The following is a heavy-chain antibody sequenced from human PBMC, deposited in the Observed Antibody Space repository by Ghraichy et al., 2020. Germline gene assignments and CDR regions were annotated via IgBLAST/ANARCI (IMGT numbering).Heavy chain of an antibody. CDR2: ISWDGGTT. J-gene: IGHJ4*02. V-gene: IGHV3-43*01. D-gene: IGHD2-2*01. Sequence: SLRLSCAASGFTFDDYTMHWVRQGPGKGLEWVSLISWDGGTTDYADSVKGRFTISRDNSKNSLYLQMNSLKTEDTALYYCAKEGSSTRPFDYWGQGTLVTVSS. CDR3: AKEGSSTRPFDY. CDR1: GFTFDDYT.